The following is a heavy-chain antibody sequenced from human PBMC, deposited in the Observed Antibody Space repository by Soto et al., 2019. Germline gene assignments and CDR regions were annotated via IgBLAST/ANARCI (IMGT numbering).Heavy chain of an antibody. J-gene: IGHJ6*02. Sequence: QVQLVQSGAEVKKPGSSVRVSCRSSGDTFSSYIVNWLRLAPGRGLEWMGRVIPVLTTTDYAQNFRGRVTISADRSTNTVYLDLSSLRSDDTAVYYCARRRYCGYDCYHKHYYGMDVWGQWSLVTVAS. CDR2: VIPVLTTT. CDR1: GDTFSSYI. CDR3: ARRRYCGYDCYHKHYYGMDV. V-gene: IGHV1-69*08. D-gene: IGHD2-21*02.